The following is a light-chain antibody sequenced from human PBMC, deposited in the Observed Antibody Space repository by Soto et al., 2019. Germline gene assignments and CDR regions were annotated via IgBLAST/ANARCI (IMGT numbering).Light chain of an antibody. V-gene: IGLV3-21*04. CDR2: YDT. J-gene: IGLJ2*01. CDR3: QVWDRSSDHVI. CDR1: NIGSKS. Sequence: SYELTQPPSMSVAPGKTARVTCGGNNIGSKSVHWFQQKSGQAPVLAIYYDTGRPSGIPERFSGSNFGDTATLTISRVAVGAEADYYCQVWDRSSDHVIFGGGTKLTVL.